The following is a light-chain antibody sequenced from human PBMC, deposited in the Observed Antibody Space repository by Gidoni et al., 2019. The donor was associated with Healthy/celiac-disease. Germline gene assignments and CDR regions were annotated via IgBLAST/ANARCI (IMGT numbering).Light chain of an antibody. Sequence: EIVLTQSPATLSLSPGERATLSCRASKSVSSYLAWYQQKPGQAPRLLIYDASNRATGIPARFSGSGSGTDFTLTISSLEPEDFAVYYCQQRSNWPGTFXQXTKVEIK. CDR1: KSVSSY. J-gene: IGKJ1*01. CDR2: DAS. CDR3: QQRSNWPGT. V-gene: IGKV3-11*01.